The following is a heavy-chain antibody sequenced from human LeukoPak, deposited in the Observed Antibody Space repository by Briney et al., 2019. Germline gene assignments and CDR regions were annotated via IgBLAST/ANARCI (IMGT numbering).Heavy chain of an antibody. CDR2: ISAYNGNT. D-gene: IGHD3-22*01. Sequence: ASVKVSCKASGYTFTSYGISWVRQAPGQGLEWMGWISAYNGNTNYAQKLQGRVTMTADTSTSTAYMELRSLRSDDTAVYYCARPPNYDSSGYYSWFDYWGQGTLVTVSS. CDR3: ARPPNYDSSGYYSWFDY. J-gene: IGHJ4*02. V-gene: IGHV1-18*01. CDR1: GYTFTSYG.